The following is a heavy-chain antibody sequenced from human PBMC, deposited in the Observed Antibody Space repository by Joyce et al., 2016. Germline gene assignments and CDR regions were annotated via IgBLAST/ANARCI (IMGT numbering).Heavy chain of an antibody. CDR3: AISSVHGWGVWVS. CDR1: GKSLSELS. V-gene: IGHV1-24*01. Sequence: QVQLAQSGPEVKKPGASVKVSCKVSGKSLSELSMHWVRHFPGKGLEWLGGFHTEDGDTMYAENLPGRVTMTEDTSTDTGYMELHSLTCEDTAVYYCAISSVHGWGVWVSWGQGTLVTVSS. J-gene: IGHJ5*02. CDR2: FHTEDGDT. D-gene: IGHD3-16*01.